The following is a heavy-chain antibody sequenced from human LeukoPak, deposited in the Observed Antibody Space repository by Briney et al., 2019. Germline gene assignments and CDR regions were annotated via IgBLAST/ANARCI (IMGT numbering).Heavy chain of an antibody. CDR2: IYTSGST. D-gene: IGHD6-19*01. J-gene: IGHJ4*02. CDR3: ARDRPVVGHVGHDY. V-gene: IGHV4-61*02. CDR1: GGSISSGTYY. Sequence: SETLSLTCTVSGGSISSGTYYWNWIRQPAGKGLEWIGRIYTSGSTNYNPSLKSRITISIDTSKNQFSRNLSSVTAADTAVYYCARDRPVVGHVGHDYWGQGTLVTVSS.